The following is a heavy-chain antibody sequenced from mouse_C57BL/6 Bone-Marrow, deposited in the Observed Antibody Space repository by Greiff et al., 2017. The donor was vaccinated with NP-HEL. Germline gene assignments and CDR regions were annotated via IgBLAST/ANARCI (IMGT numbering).Heavy chain of an antibody. CDR1: GFTFTDYY. J-gene: IGHJ2*01. D-gene: IGHD1-1*01. CDR3: ARRGTVGFDY. CDR2: ISNGGGTT. Sequence: EVMLLESGGGLVQPGGSLKLSCAASGFTFTDYYMYWVRQTPEKRLEWVAYISNGGGTTYYPETVKGRFTISRDNAKNTPYLQMSRLKSEDTAMYYCARRGTVGFDYWGQGTTVTVSS. V-gene: IGHV5-12*01.